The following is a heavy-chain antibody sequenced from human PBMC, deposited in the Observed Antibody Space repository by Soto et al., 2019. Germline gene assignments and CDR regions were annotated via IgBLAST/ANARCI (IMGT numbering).Heavy chain of an antibody. D-gene: IGHD3-9*01. V-gene: IGHV3-53*01. J-gene: IGHJ4*02. CDR1: GFTFSSYA. CDR3: ARSFNDWTTYFDY. CDR2: LYTGGSA. Sequence: GGSLRLSCAASGFTFSSYAMNWVRQAPGKGLEWVSVLYTGGSAYYGDSVKGRFTISRDSSTNTLYLQMNSLKVGDTAFYFCARSFNDWTTYFDYWSEGTLVTVSS.